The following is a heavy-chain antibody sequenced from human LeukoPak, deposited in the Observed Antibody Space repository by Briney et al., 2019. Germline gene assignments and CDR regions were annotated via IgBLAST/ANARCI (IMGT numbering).Heavy chain of an antibody. CDR1: GASISGSGYY. V-gene: IGHV4-39*01. CDR2: IYYSGST. Sequence: SETLSLTCAVSGASISGSGYYLGWIRQPPGKGLEWIGNIYYSGSTYYNASLQSRVTISIDTSKNQFSLRLNSVTAADTAMYYCAKSGGYGLIDYWGQGTLVTVSS. D-gene: IGHD1-26*01. CDR3: AKSGGYGLIDY. J-gene: IGHJ4*02.